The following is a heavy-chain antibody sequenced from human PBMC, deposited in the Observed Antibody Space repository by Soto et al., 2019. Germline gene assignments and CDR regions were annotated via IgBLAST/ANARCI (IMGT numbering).Heavy chain of an antibody. CDR2: IIPILGIA. CDR1: GGTFSSYT. CDR3: ARDGIAAAGFDP. V-gene: IGHV1-69*08. J-gene: IGHJ5*02. D-gene: IGHD6-13*01. Sequence: QVQLVQSGAEVKKPGSSVKVSCKASGGTFSSYTISWVRQAPGQGLEWMGRIIPILGIANYAKKFQGRVTITADKSTSTAYMELSSLRSEDTAVYYCARDGIAAAGFDPWGQGTLVTVSS.